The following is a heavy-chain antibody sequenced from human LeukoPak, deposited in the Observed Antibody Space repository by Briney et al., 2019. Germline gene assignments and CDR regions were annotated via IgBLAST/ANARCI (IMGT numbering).Heavy chain of an antibody. CDR2: ISGSGGST. CDR1: GFTFSTYP. Sequence: GGSLRLSCAASGFTFSTYPMTWVRGAPGKGLEWVSAISGSGGSTYYADSVRGRFTISRDNSKNTLDLQMNSLKAEDTAIYYCAKDVRPGGGGMDVWGQGTTVTVSS. CDR3: AKDVRPGGGGMDV. D-gene: IGHD3-10*02. V-gene: IGHV3-23*01. J-gene: IGHJ6*02.